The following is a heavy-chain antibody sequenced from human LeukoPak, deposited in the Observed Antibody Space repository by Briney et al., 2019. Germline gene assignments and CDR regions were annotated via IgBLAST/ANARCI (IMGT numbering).Heavy chain of an antibody. J-gene: IGHJ6*03. Sequence: GGSLRLSCAASGFTFSSYSINWVRQAPGKGLEWVAVISYDGSNKYYADSVKGRFTISRDNSKNTLYLQMNSLRAEDTAVYYCARDPGYYDFWSGYYNHYYYYYMDVWGKGTTVTVSS. CDR1: GFTFSSYS. CDR2: ISYDGSNK. D-gene: IGHD3-3*01. CDR3: ARDPGYYDFWSGYYNHYYYYYMDV. V-gene: IGHV3-30*03.